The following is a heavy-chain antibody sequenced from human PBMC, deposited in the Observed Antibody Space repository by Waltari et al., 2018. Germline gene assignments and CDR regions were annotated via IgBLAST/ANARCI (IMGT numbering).Heavy chain of an antibody. CDR2: ITRNSEST. V-gene: IGHV3-48*04. Sequence: EVQLVECGGGLVQPGGCRRHRCAASGFTIRRYRMHWVRQAPGKGLEWVSHITRNSESTYYADSVKGRFTISRDNAKNSLYLQMNSLRGEDTAIYYCARDPYDYVGGTDSWGQGTLVTVSS. CDR3: ARDPYDYVGGTDS. CDR1: GFTIRRYR. J-gene: IGHJ4*02. D-gene: IGHD3-16*01.